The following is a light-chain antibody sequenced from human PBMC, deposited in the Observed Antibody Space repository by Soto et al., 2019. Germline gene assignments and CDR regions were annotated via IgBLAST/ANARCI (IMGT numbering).Light chain of an antibody. J-gene: IGLJ2*01. CDR2: EVS. CDR1: SSDVGTYKL. V-gene: IGLV2-23*02. CDR3: YSYAGSTTFVL. Sequence: QSALTQPASVSGSPGQSITISCAGTSSDVGTYKLVSWYRQYPGKAPQLLIYEVSKLASGVSNRFSGSKSGNTASLTISGLQAEDEAGYFCYSYAGSTTFVLFGGGTKLTVL.